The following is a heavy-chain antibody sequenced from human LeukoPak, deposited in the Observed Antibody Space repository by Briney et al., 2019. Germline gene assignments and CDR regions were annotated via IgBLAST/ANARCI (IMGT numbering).Heavy chain of an antibody. V-gene: IGHV1-69*01. D-gene: IGHD3-10*01. CDR1: GGTFSSYA. CDR2: IIPIFGTA. J-gene: IGHJ4*02. Sequence: SVKVSCKASGGTFSSYAISWARQAPGQGLEWMGGIIPIFGTANYAQKFQGRVTITADESTSTAYMELSSLRSEDTAVYYCARENYYGSGSNSLDYWGQGTLVTVSS. CDR3: ARENYYGSGSNSLDY.